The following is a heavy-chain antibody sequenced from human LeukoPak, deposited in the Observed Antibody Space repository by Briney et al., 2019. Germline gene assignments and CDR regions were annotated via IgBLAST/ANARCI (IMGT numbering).Heavy chain of an antibody. CDR3: ARSPDCSSTSCYRGIYYFDY. CDR1: GYSISSGYY. J-gene: IGHJ4*02. D-gene: IGHD2-2*02. Sequence: KPSETLSLTCAVSGYSISSGYYWDWIRQPPGKGLEWIGSIYHSGSTYYNPSLKSRDTISVDTSKNQFSLKLSSVTAADTAVYYCARSPDCSSTSCYRGIYYFDYWGQGTLVTVSS. CDR2: IYHSGST. V-gene: IGHV4-38-2*01.